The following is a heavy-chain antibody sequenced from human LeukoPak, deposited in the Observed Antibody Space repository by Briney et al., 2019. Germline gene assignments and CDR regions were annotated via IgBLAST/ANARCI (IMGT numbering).Heavy chain of an antibody. J-gene: IGHJ4*02. CDR2: INPNSGGT. Sequence: ASVKVSCKASGYTFTGYYMHWVRQAPGQGLKWMGWINPNSGGTNYAQKFQGRVTMTRDTSISTAYMDLSRLRSDDTAVYYCARARTGTTSSFDYWGQGTLVTVSS. D-gene: IGHD1-7*01. CDR3: ARARTGTTSSFDY. V-gene: IGHV1-2*02. CDR1: GYTFTGYY.